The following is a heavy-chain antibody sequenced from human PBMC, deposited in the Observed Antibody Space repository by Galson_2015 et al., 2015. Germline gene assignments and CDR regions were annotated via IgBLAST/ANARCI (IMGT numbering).Heavy chain of an antibody. Sequence: SLRLSCAASGYTFGSYVMSWVRQAPGKGLEWVSSIIKSGGNTYHADSVKGRFTISRDNSKNILYLQMTSLRAEDTAVYYCAKGGCSSANCEMPFDIWGQGTVVTVSS. CDR3: AKGGCSSANCEMPFDI. V-gene: IGHV3-23*01. CDR1: GYTFGSYV. CDR2: IIKSGGNT. D-gene: IGHD2-2*01. J-gene: IGHJ3*02.